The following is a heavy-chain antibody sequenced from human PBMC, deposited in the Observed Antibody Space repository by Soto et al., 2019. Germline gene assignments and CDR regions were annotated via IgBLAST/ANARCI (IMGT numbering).Heavy chain of an antibody. CDR2: IKEDGSEK. D-gene: IGHD3-10*01. V-gene: IGHV3-7*01. CDR1: GFTFSFYW. CDR3: ARGRMVRGVTFYYYYYMGV. Sequence: EVQLVESGGGLVQPGGSLRLSCAASGFTFSFYWMSWVRQAPGKGLEWVANIKEDGSEKYYVDSVKGRFTISRDNAKNSLYLQMNRLRAEDTAVYYCARGRMVRGVTFYYYYYMGVWGKGTTVTVS. J-gene: IGHJ6*03.